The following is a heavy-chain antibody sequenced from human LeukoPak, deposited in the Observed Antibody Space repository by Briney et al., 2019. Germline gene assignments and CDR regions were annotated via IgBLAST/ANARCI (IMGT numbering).Heavy chain of an antibody. CDR2: LNPNSGGT. CDR3: ARGGTYPQIYFDY. Sequence: ASVKVSCKASGYTFTGYYMHWVRQAPGQGLEWLGWLNPNSGGTKYAQKFQGRVTMTRDTSISTAYMELSSLRSDDTAVYYCARGGTYPQIYFDYWGQGTLVTVSS. J-gene: IGHJ4*02. CDR1: GYTFTGYY. V-gene: IGHV1-2*02.